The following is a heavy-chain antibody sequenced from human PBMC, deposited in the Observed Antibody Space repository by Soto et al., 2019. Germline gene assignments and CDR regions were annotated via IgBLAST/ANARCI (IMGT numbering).Heavy chain of an antibody. CDR2: ISYDGSNK. D-gene: IGHD1-26*01. J-gene: IGHJ6*02. Sequence: GGSLRLSCAASGFTFSSYAMHWVRQAPGKGLEWVAVISYDGSNKYYADSVKGRFTISRDNSKNTLYLQMNSLRAEDTAVYYCAREGGGNQHDYYYYGMDVWGQGTTVTVSS. CDR3: AREGGGNQHDYYYYGMDV. V-gene: IGHV3-30-3*01. CDR1: GFTFSSYA.